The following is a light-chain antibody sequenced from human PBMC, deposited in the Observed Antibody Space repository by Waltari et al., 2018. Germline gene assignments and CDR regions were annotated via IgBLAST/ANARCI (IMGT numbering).Light chain of an antibody. CDR1: NLGSQY. CDR2: RDD. CDR3: QAWDSSAFV. J-gene: IGLJ1*01. V-gene: IGLV3-1*01. Sequence: SYEVTQPPSVSVSPRQRATITCSGENLGSQYVSWYQQKSGQSPVLVIYRDDKRPSGIPERFSGSNSGNTATLTISGTQPMDEADYYCQAWDSSAFVFGAGTKVTVL.